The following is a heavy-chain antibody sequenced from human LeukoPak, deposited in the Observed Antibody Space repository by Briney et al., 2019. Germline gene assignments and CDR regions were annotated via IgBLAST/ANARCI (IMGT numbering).Heavy chain of an antibody. CDR2: IYYSGST. CDR1: GGSISTYY. CDR3: ARVETSYYYMDV. J-gene: IGHJ6*03. Sequence: SETLSLTCTDSGGSISTYYWSWIRQPPGKGLEWIGYIYYSGSTNYNPSLKSRVTISVDTSKNQFSLKLSSVTAADTAVYYCARVETSYYYMDVWGKGTTVTVSS. V-gene: IGHV4-59*01.